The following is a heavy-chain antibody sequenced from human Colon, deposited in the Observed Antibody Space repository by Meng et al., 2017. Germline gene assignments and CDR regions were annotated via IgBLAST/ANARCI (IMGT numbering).Heavy chain of an antibody. CDR1: GFTFSSYA. V-gene: IGHV3-23*01. Sequence: GGSLRLSCAASGFTFSSYAMSWVRQAPGKGREGVSAISGSGGSTYYADPVKGRFTISRDNSKNTLYLQMNSLRAEDTAVYYCAKVYDSSGYYHRDRYYFDYWGQGTLVTVSS. D-gene: IGHD3-22*01. CDR3: AKVYDSSGYYHRDRYYFDY. CDR2: ISGSGGST. J-gene: IGHJ4*02.